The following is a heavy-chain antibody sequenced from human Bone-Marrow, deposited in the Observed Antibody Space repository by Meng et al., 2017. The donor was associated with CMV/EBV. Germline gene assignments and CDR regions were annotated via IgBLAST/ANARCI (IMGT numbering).Heavy chain of an antibody. J-gene: IGHJ4*02. CDR2: IHYRGST. D-gene: IGHD2-15*01. CDR1: GGSISSRNYY. V-gene: IGHV4-39*07. CDR3: ARESSGGTHYFDY. Sequence: SETLSLTCTVSGGSISSRNYYWGWIRQPPGKGLELIGSIHYRGSTYCNPSLKSRVTISVDTSKNQFSLKLSSVTAADTAVYYCARESSGGTHYFDYWGQGTLVTVSS.